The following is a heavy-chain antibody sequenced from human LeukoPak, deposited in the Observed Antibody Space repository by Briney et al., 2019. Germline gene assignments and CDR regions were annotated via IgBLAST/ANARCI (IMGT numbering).Heavy chain of an antibody. CDR3: AKGGSSGYALYYFDY. J-gene: IGHJ4*02. CDR1: GFTFSSYG. D-gene: IGHD3-22*01. Sequence: GGSLRLSCAASGFTFSSYGMHWVRLAPGKGLEWVAVISYDGSNKYYADSVKGRFTISRDNSKNTLYLQMNSLRAEDTAVYYCAKGGSSGYALYYFDYWGQETLVTVSS. V-gene: IGHV3-30*18. CDR2: ISYDGSNK.